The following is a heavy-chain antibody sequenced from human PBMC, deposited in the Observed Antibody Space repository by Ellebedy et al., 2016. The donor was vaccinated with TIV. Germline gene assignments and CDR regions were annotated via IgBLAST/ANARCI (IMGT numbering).Heavy chain of an antibody. Sequence: ASVKVSCKASGYTFTSYAMHWVRQAPGQRLEWMGWINAGNGNTKYSQKFQGRVTITRDTSASTAYMELSSLRSEDTAVYYCARGLWRGYSNPKNYFDYWGQGTLVTVSS. J-gene: IGHJ4*02. CDR1: GYTFTSYA. CDR3: ARGLWRGYSNPKNYFDY. D-gene: IGHD4-11*01. CDR2: INAGNGNT. V-gene: IGHV1-3*01.